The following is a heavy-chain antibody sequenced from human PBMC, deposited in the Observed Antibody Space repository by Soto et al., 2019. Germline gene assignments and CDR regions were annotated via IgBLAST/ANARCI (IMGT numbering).Heavy chain of an antibody. Sequence: QVQLQESGPGLVKPSETLSLTCTVSGGSISSYYWSWIRQPPGKGLEWIGYIYYSGSTNYNPSLKSRVTISVDTSKNQFSLKLSSVTAADTAVYYCARDNPTHWFDPWGQGTLVTVSS. CDR1: GGSISSYY. J-gene: IGHJ5*02. V-gene: IGHV4-59*01. CDR3: ARDNPTHWFDP. CDR2: IYYSGST.